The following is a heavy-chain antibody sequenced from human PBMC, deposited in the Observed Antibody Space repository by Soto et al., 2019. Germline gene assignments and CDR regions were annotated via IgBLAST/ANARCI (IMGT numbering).Heavy chain of an antibody. CDR2: IYYSGST. D-gene: IGHD4-17*01. CDR1: GGSISSGGYY. CDR3: ARERPDGDYGGNYFDY. Sequence: QVQLQESGPGLVKPSQTLSLTCTVSGGSISSGGYYWSWIRQHPGKGLEWIGYIYYSGSTYYNPSLKSRVTLAVAPSKSRFSLKMSSVNDAYTAVYYCARERPDGDYGGNYFDYWGQGTLVTVSS. J-gene: IGHJ4*02. V-gene: IGHV4-31*03.